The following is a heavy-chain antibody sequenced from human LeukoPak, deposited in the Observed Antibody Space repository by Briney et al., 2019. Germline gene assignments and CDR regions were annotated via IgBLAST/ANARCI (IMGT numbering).Heavy chain of an antibody. D-gene: IGHD6-19*01. CDR1: GFTFSDYA. J-gene: IGHJ4*02. CDR2: TTGSGSST. V-gene: IGHV3-23*01. Sequence: GGSLRLSCAASGFTFSDYAMTWVRQAPGKGLEWVSRTTGSGSSTFYADSVKGRFTISRDNSKNTVSLQMSGLRAEDTAVYYCAKRERQSFAYWGQGTLVTVSS. CDR3: AKRERQSFAY.